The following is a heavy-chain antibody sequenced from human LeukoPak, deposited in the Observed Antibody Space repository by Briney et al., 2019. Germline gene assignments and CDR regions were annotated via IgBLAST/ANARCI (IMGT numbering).Heavy chain of an antibody. J-gene: IGHJ4*02. CDR3: ARGSGQYSSGWYPFDY. Sequence: ASVKVSCKASGYTFTSYAMHWVRQAPGQRLEWMGWINAGNGNTKYSQKFQGRVTITRDTSASTAYMELSSLRSEDTAVYYCARGSGQYSSGWYPFDYWGQGTLVTVSS. CDR2: INAGNGNT. CDR1: GYTFTSYA. V-gene: IGHV1-3*01. D-gene: IGHD6-19*01.